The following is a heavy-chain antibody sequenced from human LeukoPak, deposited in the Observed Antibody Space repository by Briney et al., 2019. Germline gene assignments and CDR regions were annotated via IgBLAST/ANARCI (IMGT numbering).Heavy chain of an antibody. D-gene: IGHD3-9*01. CDR2: INAGNGNT. J-gene: IGHJ4*02. V-gene: IGHV1-3*01. CDR1: GYTFTSYA. CDR3: ARALPPYDILTGYPSDY. Sequence: ASVKVSCKASGYTFTSYAMHWVRQAPGQRLEWMGWINAGNGNTKYSQKFQGRVTITRDTSASTAYMELSSLRSEDTAVYYCARALPPYDILTGYPSDYWGQGTLVTVSS.